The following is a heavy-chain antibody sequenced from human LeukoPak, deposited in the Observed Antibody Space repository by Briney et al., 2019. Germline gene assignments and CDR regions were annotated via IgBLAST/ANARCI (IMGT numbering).Heavy chain of an antibody. J-gene: IGHJ4*02. CDR3: ARVADFRQSFDF. CDR2: INPNSGGT. Sequence: GASVTVSCKASGYTFTAYYLHWVRQAPGQGLERMGWINPNSGGTNYAQTFQGRVTMTRDTSISTAYMDLSTLRSDDTAVYYCARVADFRQSFDFWGQGTLVTVS. V-gene: IGHV1-2*02. D-gene: IGHD3/OR15-3a*01. CDR1: GYTFTAYY.